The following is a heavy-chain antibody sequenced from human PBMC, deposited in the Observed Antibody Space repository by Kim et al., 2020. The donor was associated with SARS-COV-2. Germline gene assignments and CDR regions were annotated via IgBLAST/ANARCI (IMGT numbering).Heavy chain of an antibody. J-gene: IGHJ4*02. CDR2: IYYSGST. CDR1: GGSISSYY. D-gene: IGHD3-22*01. V-gene: IGHV4-59*08. CDR3: ARLPDSSGYYYYFDY. Sequence: SETLSLTCTVSGGSISSYYWSWIRQPPGKGLEWIGYIYYSGSTNYNPSLKSRVTISVDTSKNQFSLKLSSVTAADTAVYYCARLPDSSGYYYYFDYWGQGTLVTVSS.